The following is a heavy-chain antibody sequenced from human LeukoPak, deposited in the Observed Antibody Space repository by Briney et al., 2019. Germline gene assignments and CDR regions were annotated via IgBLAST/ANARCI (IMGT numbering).Heavy chain of an antibody. Sequence: SGPTLVKPTQTLTLTCNFSGFSLSTTGVGVGWVRQPPGKALEWLALIYWDDDKRYSPSLKSRLTITKDTSKNQVVLTMTNMDPVDTATYYCARRVWRRGGFDPWGQGTLVTVSS. CDR1: GFSLSTTGVG. V-gene: IGHV2-5*02. CDR3: ARRVWRRGGFDP. CDR2: IYWDDDK. J-gene: IGHJ5*02.